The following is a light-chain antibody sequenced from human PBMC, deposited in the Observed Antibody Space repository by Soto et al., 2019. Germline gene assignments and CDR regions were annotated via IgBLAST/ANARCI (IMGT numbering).Light chain of an antibody. CDR3: QQYITLWT. Sequence: DIQMTQSPSTLSGSVGDRVTITCRASQTISSWLAWYQQKPGKAPKLLIYKASTLKSGVPSRFSGSGSGTEFTLTISSLQPDDFATYYCQQYITLWTFGQGTKVDIK. CDR2: KAS. CDR1: QTISSW. V-gene: IGKV1-5*03. J-gene: IGKJ1*01.